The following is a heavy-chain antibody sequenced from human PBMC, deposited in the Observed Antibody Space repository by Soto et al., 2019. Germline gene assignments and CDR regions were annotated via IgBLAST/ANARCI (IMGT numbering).Heavy chain of an antibody. CDR3: AKLLVTQMPYYYYGLDV. J-gene: IGHJ6*02. V-gene: IGHV3-23*01. CDR1: GFTFSNYA. CDR2: INIGGDTT. D-gene: IGHD2-21*02. Sequence: PGGSLRLSCGVSGFTFSNYAMSWVRQAPGKGLEWVSAINIGGDTTYYADSVKGRFTVSRDNSKNTLYLQMNSLRAEDTAVYYCAKLLVTQMPYYYYGLDVWGQGTTVTVSS.